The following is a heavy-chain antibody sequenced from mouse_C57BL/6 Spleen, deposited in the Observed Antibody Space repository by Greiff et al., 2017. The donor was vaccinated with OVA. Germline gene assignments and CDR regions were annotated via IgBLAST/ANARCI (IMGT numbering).Heavy chain of an antibody. J-gene: IGHJ1*03. D-gene: IGHD2-4*01. CDR1: GYAFSSSW. CDR3: ARTYYDYDGYFDV. CDR2: IYPGDGDT. Sequence: VKLMESGPELVKPGASVKISCKASGYAFSSSWMNWVKQRPGKGLEWIGRIYPGDGDTNYNGKFKGKATLTADKSSSTAYMQLSSLTSEDSAVYFCARTYYDYDGYFDVWGTGTTVTVSS. V-gene: IGHV1-82*01.